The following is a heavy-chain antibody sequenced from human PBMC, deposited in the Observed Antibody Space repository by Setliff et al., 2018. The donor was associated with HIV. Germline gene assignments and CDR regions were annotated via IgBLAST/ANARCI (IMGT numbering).Heavy chain of an antibody. CDR1: GDSISSGFYY. D-gene: IGHD4-17*01. CDR2: ISTSGST. Sequence: PSETLSLTCTVSGDSISSGFYYWSWIRQPAGKALEWIGRISTSGSTNYNPSLKSRVTISVGTPKNQFSLKVRSVTAADTAVYYCARLGMTTVGIGDVFDIWGQGTMVTV. CDR3: ARLGMTTVGIGDVFDI. J-gene: IGHJ3*02. V-gene: IGHV4-61*02.